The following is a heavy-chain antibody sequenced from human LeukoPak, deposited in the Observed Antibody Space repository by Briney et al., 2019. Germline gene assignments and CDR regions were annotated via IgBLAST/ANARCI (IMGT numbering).Heavy chain of an antibody. Sequence: GGSLRLSCAASGFTLSSYAISWVRQAPGKGLEWVSGISVSGSRTYYADSVKGRFTISRDNYKNTLYLQMNSLRAEDTAVYYCAKLVYDSSSGYWGQGTLVTVSS. CDR2: ISVSGSRT. V-gene: IGHV3-23*01. D-gene: IGHD6-6*01. CDR1: GFTLSSYA. CDR3: AKLVYDSSSGY. J-gene: IGHJ4*02.